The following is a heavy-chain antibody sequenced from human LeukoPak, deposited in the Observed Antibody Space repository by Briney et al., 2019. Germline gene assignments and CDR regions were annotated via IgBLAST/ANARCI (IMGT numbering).Heavy chain of an antibody. CDR1: GFTFSSYE. J-gene: IGHJ4*02. CDR3: AKDQEDSSGPFDY. Sequence: PGGSLRLSCAASGFTFSSYEVNWLRQAPGKGLEWVAVISYDGSNKYYADSEKGLFTISRDNYKNTLYLQMNSLRAEDTAVYYCAKDQEDSSGPFDYWGQGTLVTVSS. V-gene: IGHV3-30*18. D-gene: IGHD3-22*01. CDR2: ISYDGSNK.